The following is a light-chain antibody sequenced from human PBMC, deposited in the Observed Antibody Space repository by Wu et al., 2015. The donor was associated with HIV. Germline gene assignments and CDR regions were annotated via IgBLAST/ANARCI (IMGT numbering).Light chain of an antibody. V-gene: IGKV3-11*01. CDR2: DAS. Sequence: EIVLTQTPATLSLSPGERATLSCRASQSVSSYLAWYQQKPGQAPRLLIYDASNRATGIPARFSGSRSGTDLTLTISSLEPEDFGVYYCQQRSNWPLTFGGGTKVEIK. J-gene: IGKJ4*01. CDR3: QQRSNWPLT. CDR1: QSVSSY.